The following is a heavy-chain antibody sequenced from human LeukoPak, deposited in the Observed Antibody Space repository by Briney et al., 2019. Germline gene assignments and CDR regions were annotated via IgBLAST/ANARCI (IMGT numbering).Heavy chain of an antibody. CDR2: IYHSGST. Sequence: PSGTLSLTCAVSGGSISSSNWWSWVRQPPGKGLEWIGEIYHSGSTNYNPSLKSRVTISIDTSKNQFSLKVTSVTAADTAVYYCAREWQYQFDYWGQGSLVTVSS. CDR1: GGSISSSNW. J-gene: IGHJ4*02. D-gene: IGHD4-11*01. CDR3: AREWQYQFDY. V-gene: IGHV4-4*02.